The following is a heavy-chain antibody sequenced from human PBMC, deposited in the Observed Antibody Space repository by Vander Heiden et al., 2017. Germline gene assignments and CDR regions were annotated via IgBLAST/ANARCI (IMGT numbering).Heavy chain of an antibody. CDR2: ISSSSSYI. V-gene: IGHV3-21*01. CDR1: GFTFSSYS. D-gene: IGHD6-13*01. CDR3: ARDLYSSSGPSLYGMDV. Sequence: EVQLVESGGGLVKPGGSLRLSCAASGFTFSSYSMNWVRQAQGKGLEWVSSISSSSSYIYYADSVKGRFTISRDNAKNSLYLQMNSLRAEDTAVYYCARDLYSSSGPSLYGMDVWGQGTTVTVSS. J-gene: IGHJ6*02.